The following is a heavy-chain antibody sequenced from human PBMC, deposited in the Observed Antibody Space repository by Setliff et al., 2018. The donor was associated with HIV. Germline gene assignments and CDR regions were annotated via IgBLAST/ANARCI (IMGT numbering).Heavy chain of an antibody. CDR1: GFTFSNAW. Sequence: KSSETLRLSCAASGFTFSNAWMSWVRQSPGKGLEWIGEIYHSGSTHYNPSLQSRVTISVDKSKSQFSLKLNSVTAADTAVYYCGGNGYYSIDYWGQGTLVTVSS. J-gene: IGHJ4*02. CDR3: GGNGYYSIDY. V-gene: IGHV4-4*02. D-gene: IGHD3-22*01. CDR2: IYHSGST.